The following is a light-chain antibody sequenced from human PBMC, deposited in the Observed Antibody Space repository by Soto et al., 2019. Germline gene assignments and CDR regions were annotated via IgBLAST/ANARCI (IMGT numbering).Light chain of an antibody. V-gene: IGKV3-20*01. CDR3: QQYDSSPIT. J-gene: IGKJ5*01. Sequence: EIVLTQSPGTLSLSPGERATLFCRASQSVATSQLAWYQQKPGQAPRLLIGASSRATGVPDRFSGSGSGTDFTLTISRLEPEDFAVYYCQQYDSSPITFGQGTRLEIK. CDR1: QSVATSQ. CDR2: GAS.